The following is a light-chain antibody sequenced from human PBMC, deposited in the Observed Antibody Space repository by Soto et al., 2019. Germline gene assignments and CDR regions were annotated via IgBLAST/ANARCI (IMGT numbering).Light chain of an antibody. J-gene: IGLJ3*02. CDR1: TGTGTSGHY. V-gene: IGLV7-46*01. CDR2: DTS. CDR3: LLPYSDDWV. Sequence: QAVVTQESSMSVSPGGTVTLTCGSSTGTGTSGHYPYWFQQKPGQAPRTLIYDTSNKQSWTPARFSGSLLGGKAALTLSGAQPEDEADYYCLLPYSDDWVFGGGTKLTVL.